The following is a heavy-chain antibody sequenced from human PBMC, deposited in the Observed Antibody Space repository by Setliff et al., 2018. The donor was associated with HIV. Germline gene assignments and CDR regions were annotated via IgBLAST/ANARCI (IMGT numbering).Heavy chain of an antibody. D-gene: IGHD3-10*01. CDR2: IYTSGST. CDR3: ARDQADVYNYLLSGAFDF. J-gene: IGHJ3*01. Sequence: SETLSLTCTVSGASISSGNYYWSWIRQPAGKGLEWIGRIYTSGSTNYNPSLKSRVTISLDTSKNQFSLKLSSVTAAATAVYYCARDQADVYNYLLSGAFDFWGQGAMVTVSS. CDR1: GASISSGNYY. V-gene: IGHV4-61*02.